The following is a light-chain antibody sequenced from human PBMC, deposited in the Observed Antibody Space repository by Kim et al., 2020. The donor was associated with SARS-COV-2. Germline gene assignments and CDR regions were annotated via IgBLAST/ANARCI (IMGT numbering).Light chain of an antibody. Sequence: GQRVTTLCSGSGPNIGSNAVSWYQQLPGPAPKLVVYSNDQRPSGVPDRFSGSRSGTSASLAICGLQSEDEAYYYCAAWDDRLYGRRFGGGTKVTVL. V-gene: IGLV1-44*01. CDR3: AAWDDRLYGRR. CDR2: SND. CDR1: GPNIGSNA. J-gene: IGLJ3*02.